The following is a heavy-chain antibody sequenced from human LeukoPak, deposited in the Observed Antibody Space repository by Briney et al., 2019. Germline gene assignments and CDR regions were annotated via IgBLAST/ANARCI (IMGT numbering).Heavy chain of an antibody. CDR2: IIPIFGTA. V-gene: IGHV1-69*05. CDR3: ARGTIVVVVAAPDTYYFDY. D-gene: IGHD2-15*01. Sequence: SVKVSCKASGGTFSSYAISWVRQAPGQGLEWMGGIIPIFGTANYAQKFQGRVTITTDESTSTAYMELSSLRSEDTAVYYCARGTIVVVVAAPDTYYFDYWGQGTLVAVSS. J-gene: IGHJ4*02. CDR1: GGTFSSYA.